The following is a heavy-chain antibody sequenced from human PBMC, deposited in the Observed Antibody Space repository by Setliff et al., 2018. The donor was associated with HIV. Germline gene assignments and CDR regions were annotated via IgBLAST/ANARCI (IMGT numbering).Heavy chain of an antibody. D-gene: IGHD6-6*01. J-gene: IGHJ3*02. V-gene: IGHV4-34*01. Sequence: SETLSLTCAVYGGSFSGYLWSWIRQSPEKGLEWIGEMKQSLSTKYSPSLRGRVIISVDTSKNQFSLKLNSVTAAGSAVYYCARGRVIWGFEPRRPRDGAFDIWGQGTTVTVSS. CDR3: ARGRVIWGFEPRRPRDGAFDI. CDR2: MKQSLST. CDR1: GGSFSGYL.